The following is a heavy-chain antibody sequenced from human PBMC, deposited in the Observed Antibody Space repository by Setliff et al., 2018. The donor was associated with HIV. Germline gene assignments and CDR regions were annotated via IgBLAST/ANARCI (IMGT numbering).Heavy chain of an antibody. D-gene: IGHD5-18*01. CDR2: IYHSGST. CDR3: ARGGGPDTNFDL. V-gene: IGHV4-38-2*01. CDR1: GYSLSSDYY. Sequence: SETLSLTCAVSGYSLSSDYYWGWIRQPPGKGLEWIASIYHSGSTYYNPSLKSRVIISVDTSKNQFSLKLNSVTAADTAIYYCARGGGPDTNFDLWGQGTLVTVSS. J-gene: IGHJ4*02.